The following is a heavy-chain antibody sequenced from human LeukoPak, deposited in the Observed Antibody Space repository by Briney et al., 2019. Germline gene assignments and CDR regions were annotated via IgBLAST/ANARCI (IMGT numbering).Heavy chain of an antibody. D-gene: IGHD2-21*02. CDR3: ARDVVVTSSPDAFDI. V-gene: IGHV4-39*02. CDR1: GGSVSNGSYY. J-gene: IGHJ3*02. CDR2: IYHSGST. Sequence: KPSETLSLTCTVSGGSVSNGSYYWGWIRQPPGKGLEWIGSIYHSGSTYYNPSLKSRVTISVDTSKNQFSLKLRSVTAADTAVYYCARDVVVTSSPDAFDIWGQGTMVTVS.